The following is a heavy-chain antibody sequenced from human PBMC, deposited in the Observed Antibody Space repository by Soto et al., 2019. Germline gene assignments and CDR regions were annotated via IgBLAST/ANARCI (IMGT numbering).Heavy chain of an antibody. V-gene: IGHV1-3*05. D-gene: IGHD2-21*02. CDR3: ARSIVVVTALDY. CDR2: INAGNGNT. J-gene: IGHJ4*02. CDR1: GYTFTSYA. Sequence: QVQLVQSGAEEKKPGASVKASCKASGYTFTSYAMHWVRQAPGQRLEWMGWINAGNGNTKYSQKFQGRVTITRDTCASTAYMELSSLRSEDTAVYYCARSIVVVTALDYWGQGTLVTVSS.